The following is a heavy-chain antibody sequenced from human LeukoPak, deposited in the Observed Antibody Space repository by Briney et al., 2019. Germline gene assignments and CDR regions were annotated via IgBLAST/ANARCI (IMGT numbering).Heavy chain of an antibody. CDR3: ARAPSFYMDV. Sequence: SETLSLTCTVSGASISNHYWSWIRQSPGKGLECIGVVYSRGSTTYNPSLKSRVTISVDTSKNQFSLNLSSMTAADTAVYYCARAPSFYMDVWGKGTTVTVSS. J-gene: IGHJ6*03. V-gene: IGHV4-59*08. D-gene: IGHD6-6*01. CDR2: VYSRGST. CDR1: GASISNHY.